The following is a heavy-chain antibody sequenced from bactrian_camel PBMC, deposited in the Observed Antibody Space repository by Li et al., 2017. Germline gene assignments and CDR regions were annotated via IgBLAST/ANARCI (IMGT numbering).Heavy chain of an antibody. D-gene: IGHD4*01. J-gene: IGHJ7*01. Sequence: QVQLVESGGGLVQAGGSLRLSCAATGYNTSRNKYMAWFRQSPGKEREGVAALDDDGSTDYTDSVKGRFRISRDNAKNTLYLQLNSLKTEDTAMYFRAKLHTGSDYVNFVMDYWGEGTQVTVS. V-gene: IGHV3S1*01. CDR1: GYNTSRNKY. CDR2: LDDDGST.